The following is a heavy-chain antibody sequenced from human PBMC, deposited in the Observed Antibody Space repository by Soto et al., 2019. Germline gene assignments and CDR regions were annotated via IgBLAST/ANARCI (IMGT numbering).Heavy chain of an antibody. CDR3: SHGYYQYFES. CDR2: IKSKTEGGTV. D-gene: IGHD5-18*01. V-gene: IGHV3-15*07. Sequence: PGGSLRLSCAVSGVTLSNVWMNWVRQAPGKGPEWVGRIKSKTEGGTVEYAAPVKDRFTISRDDSENTLYLQMNSLKTEDTAVYYCSHGYYQYFESWGQGTLVTVSS. CDR1: GVTLSNVW. J-gene: IGHJ4*02.